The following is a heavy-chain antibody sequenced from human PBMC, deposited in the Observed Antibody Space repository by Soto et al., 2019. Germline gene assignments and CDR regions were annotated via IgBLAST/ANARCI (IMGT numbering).Heavy chain of an antibody. CDR2: ISGSGDYT. D-gene: IGHD2-15*01. CDR1: GFTFSSYA. V-gene: IGHV3-23*01. Sequence: EVQLLESGGGLVQPGESLRLSCAASGFTFSSYAMTWVRQAPWKGLEWVSSISGSGDYTYFADSVKGRFTISRDNSEDTLYLQMSSLRVEDTAIYYCAKDSRSHPQGWFDPWGQGTLVTVSS. CDR3: AKDSRSHPQGWFDP. J-gene: IGHJ5*02.